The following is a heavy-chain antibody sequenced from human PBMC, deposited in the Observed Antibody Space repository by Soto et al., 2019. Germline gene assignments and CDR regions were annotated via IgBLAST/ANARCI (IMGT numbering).Heavy chain of an antibody. CDR3: ARGRGGAYGGNSGYYDY. J-gene: IGHJ4*02. D-gene: IGHD4-17*01. CDR2: VWHDGSKE. V-gene: IGHV3-33*01. CDR1: GFTFSGHG. Sequence: QVQLVESGGGVVQPGRSLRLSCAASGFTFSGHGMHWVRQAPGKGLEWVAVVWHDGSKEYYADSVKGRFTISRDNSKNTLYLQMNSLRAEDTAVYSCARGRGGAYGGNSGYYDYCGQGTLVTVSS.